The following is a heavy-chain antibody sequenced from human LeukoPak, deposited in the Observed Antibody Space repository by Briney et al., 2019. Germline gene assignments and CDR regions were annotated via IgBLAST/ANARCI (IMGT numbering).Heavy chain of an antibody. J-gene: IGHJ4*02. D-gene: IGHD3-16*02. V-gene: IGHV1-2*02. CDR2: INPNSGGT. CDR3: ARDPGELSRDY. Sequence: GASVKVSCKASGYTFTSYYMHWVRQAPGQGLEWMGWINPNSGGTNYAQKFQGRVTMTRDTSISTAYMKLSRLRSDDTAVYYCARDPGELSRDYWGQGTLVTVSS. CDR1: GYTFTSYY.